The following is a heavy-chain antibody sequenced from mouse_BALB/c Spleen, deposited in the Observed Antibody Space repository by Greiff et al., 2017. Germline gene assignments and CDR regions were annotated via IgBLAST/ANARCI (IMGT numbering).Heavy chain of an antibody. CDR1: GFTFSSFG. V-gene: IGHV5-17*02. J-gene: IGHJ3*01. CDR2: ISSGSSTN. CDR3: GRVPCTATAWFAD. D-gene: IGHD1-2*01. Sequence: EVQLVESGGGLVQPGGSRKLSCAASGFTFSSFGMHWVRQAPEKGLEWVAYISSGSSTNYYADTVKGRFTISRDNPKNTLFLQMSRLRSEDTALYYCGRVPCTATAWFADWGQGTLVTVSA.